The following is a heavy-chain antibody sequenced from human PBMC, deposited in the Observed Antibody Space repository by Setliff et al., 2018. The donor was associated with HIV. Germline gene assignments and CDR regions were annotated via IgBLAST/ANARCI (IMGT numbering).Heavy chain of an antibody. J-gene: IGHJ4*02. CDR1: GFTFSSYS. D-gene: IGHD3-22*01. CDR2: ISSSSSYI. V-gene: IGHV3-21*01. Sequence: PGESLRLSCAASGFTFSSYSMNWVRQAPGKGLEWVSSISSSSSYIYYADSVKGRFTISRDNAKNSLYLQMNSLRAEDTAVYYCAVHYYDSSGYDYWGQGTLVTVSS. CDR3: AVHYYDSSGYDY.